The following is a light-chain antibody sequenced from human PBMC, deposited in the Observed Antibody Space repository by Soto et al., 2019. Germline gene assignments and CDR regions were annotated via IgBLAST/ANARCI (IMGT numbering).Light chain of an antibody. CDR1: QSVSGNY. J-gene: IGKJ1*01. V-gene: IGKV3-20*01. CDR2: GVS. CDR3: QQFSA. Sequence: EIVLTQSPGTLSLSPGERATLSCRTGQSVSGNYLIWYQQKPVQPPRLLIYGVSSRATGIPDRFSGSGSGTDFTLTISRLEPEDFAVYYCQQFSAFGQGTQVELK.